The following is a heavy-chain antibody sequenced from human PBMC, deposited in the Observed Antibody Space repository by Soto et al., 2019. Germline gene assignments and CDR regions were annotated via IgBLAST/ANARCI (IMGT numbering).Heavy chain of an antibody. CDR3: ARDPSSSSREYYYYYMDV. V-gene: IGHV5-51*01. CDR1: GYSFTSYW. Sequence: RGESLKISCKGSGYSFTSYWIGWVRQMPGKGLEWMGIIYPGDSDTRYSPSFQGQVTISADKSISTAYLQWSSLKASDTAVYYCARDPSSSSREYYYYYMDVWGKGTTVTVSS. J-gene: IGHJ6*03. CDR2: IYPGDSDT. D-gene: IGHD6-6*01.